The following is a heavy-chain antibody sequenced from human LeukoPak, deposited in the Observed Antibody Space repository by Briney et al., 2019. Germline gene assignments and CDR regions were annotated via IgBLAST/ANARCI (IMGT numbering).Heavy chain of an antibody. Sequence: GGSLRLSCAASGFTFSSYGMSWVRQAPGKGLEWVANIKQDGSEKYYVDSVKGRFTISRDNAKNSLYLQRNSLRAEDTAVYYCARAPVAATPFYYYYMDVWGKGTTVTISS. CDR2: IKQDGSEK. V-gene: IGHV3-7*01. CDR1: GFTFSSYG. J-gene: IGHJ6*03. D-gene: IGHD2-15*01. CDR3: ARAPVAATPFYYYYMDV.